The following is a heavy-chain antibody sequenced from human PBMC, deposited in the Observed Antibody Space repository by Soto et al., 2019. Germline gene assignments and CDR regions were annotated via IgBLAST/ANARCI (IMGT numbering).Heavy chain of an antibody. V-gene: IGHV4-39*01. CDR3: ARITGRHLDY. CDR2: VDYSGTA. Sequence: PSATLSLTCTFSSMSNSVTNVFWGLVRQPPGRGLEWIGNVDYSGTAYFSPSLATRVTFHVDTSKNQFSLTLYSVTAADTAVYYCARITGRHLDYWGQGILVTVS. J-gene: IGHJ4*02. D-gene: IGHD1-20*01. CDR1: SMSNSVTNVF.